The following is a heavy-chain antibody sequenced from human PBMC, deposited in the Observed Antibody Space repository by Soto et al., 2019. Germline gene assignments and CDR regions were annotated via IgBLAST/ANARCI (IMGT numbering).Heavy chain of an antibody. Sequence: QVQLQESGPGLVKPSQTLSLTCTVSGGSISSGGYYWSWIRQRPGKGLEWIGYIYYSVSTYYNPSLKSRVTISVDTSKNQFSLKVSSVTAADTAVYYCARVWEGDSLKFDYWGQGTLVTVSS. CDR2: IYYSVST. D-gene: IGHD2-21*02. J-gene: IGHJ4*02. CDR3: ARVWEGDSLKFDY. CDR1: GGSISSGGYY. V-gene: IGHV4-31*03.